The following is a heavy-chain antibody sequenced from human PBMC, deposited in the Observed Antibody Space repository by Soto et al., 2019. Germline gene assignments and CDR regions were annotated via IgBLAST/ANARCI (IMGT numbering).Heavy chain of an antibody. J-gene: IGHJ1*01. CDR1: GFTFSSYW. CDR2: INSDGSST. Sequence: GGSLRLSCAASGFTFSSYWMHWVRRAPGKGLVWVSRINSDGSSTSYADSVKGRFIISRDNAKNTLYLQMNSLRAEDTAVYYCARGYCSGGSCYSGYFQHWGQGTLVTSPQ. D-gene: IGHD2-15*01. V-gene: IGHV3-74*01. CDR3: ARGYCSGGSCYSGYFQH.